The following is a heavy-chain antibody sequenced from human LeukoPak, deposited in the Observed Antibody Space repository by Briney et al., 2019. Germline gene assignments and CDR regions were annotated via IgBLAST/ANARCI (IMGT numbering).Heavy chain of an antibody. J-gene: IGHJ3*01. CDR2: ISYIGST. CDR3: ARDPTTVTKGLDV. D-gene: IGHD4-17*01. Sequence: SETLSLTCTVSGGSFSSHNWSWIRQPPGKGLEWIGYISYIGSTNYNPSLKSRVTISVDTSKNQFSLKLNSVTAADTAVYYCARDPTTVTKGLDVWGQGTMVTVSP. CDR1: GGSFSSHN. V-gene: IGHV4-59*11.